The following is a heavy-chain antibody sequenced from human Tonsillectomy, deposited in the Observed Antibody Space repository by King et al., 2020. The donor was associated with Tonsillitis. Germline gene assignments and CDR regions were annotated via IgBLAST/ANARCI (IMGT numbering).Heavy chain of an antibody. CDR3: AKAGGRVGSYSENYFDY. J-gene: IGHJ4*02. CDR1: GFIFEDYA. Sequence: EVQLVESGGGLVQPGRSLRLSCAASGFIFEDYAMHWVRQAPGKGLEWVSGISWNSGIKAYADSVKGRFTISRDTAKHSLYLQMNSLSTEDTALYYCAKAGGRVGSYSENYFDYWGQGALVTVSS. D-gene: IGHD1-26*01. CDR2: ISWNSGIK. V-gene: IGHV3-9*01.